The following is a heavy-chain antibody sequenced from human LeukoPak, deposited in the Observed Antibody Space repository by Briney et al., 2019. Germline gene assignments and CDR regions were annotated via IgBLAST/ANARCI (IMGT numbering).Heavy chain of an antibody. Sequence: ASVKVSCKASGYTFTGYYMHWVRQAPGQGLEWMGWINPNSGGTNYAQKFQGRVTMTRDTSISTAYMELSRLRSDDAAVYYCARAISGSYYDYWGQGTLVAVSS. CDR1: GYTFTGYY. CDR3: ARAISGSYYDY. CDR2: INPNSGGT. V-gene: IGHV1-2*02. D-gene: IGHD1-26*01. J-gene: IGHJ4*02.